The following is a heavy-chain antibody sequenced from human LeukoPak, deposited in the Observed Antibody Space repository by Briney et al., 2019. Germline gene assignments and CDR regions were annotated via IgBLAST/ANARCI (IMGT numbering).Heavy chain of an antibody. D-gene: IGHD5-24*01. V-gene: IGHV4-59*01. J-gene: IGHJ3*02. CDR2: IYYTGST. CDR1: GGSIDSIRSFY. Sequence: SETLSLTCTVSGGSIDSIRSFYWSWIRQSPDTGLEWIGYIYYTGSTDYNPSLKGRVTISVDTSKNQFSLKLTSVTTADTAVYYGARGPEMTSEFDIWGQGTMVTVSS. CDR3: ARGPEMTSEFDI.